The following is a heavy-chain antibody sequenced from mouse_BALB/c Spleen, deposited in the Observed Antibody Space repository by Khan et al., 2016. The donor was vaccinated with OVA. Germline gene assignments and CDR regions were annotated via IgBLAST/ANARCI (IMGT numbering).Heavy chain of an antibody. CDR2: INPRSG. CDR3: ARRTTEYALDY. CDR1: GYTFTSHT. V-gene: IGHV1-4*01. J-gene: IGHJ4*01. Sequence: LEVSGAELARPGASVKMSCKASGYTFTSHTMHWIKQRPGQGLEWIGYINPRSGYNQKLNDKATLTADISSSTAYMQLSSLTSEDSAVYYCARRTTEYALDYGGQGTSVTVSS. D-gene: IGHD2-14*01.